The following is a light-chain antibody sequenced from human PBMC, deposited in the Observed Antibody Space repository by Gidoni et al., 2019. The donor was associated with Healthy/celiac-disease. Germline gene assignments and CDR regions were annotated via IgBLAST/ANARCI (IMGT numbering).Light chain of an antibody. V-gene: IGKV1-5*01. Sequence: DIQMTQSPSTLSAPVGDRVTLTCRASQSISSWLAWYQQKPEKAPKLLIYDASSLESGVPTRCSGSGAGTEFTLTISSLPPDDFATYYYQQYNSYSSFGQGTKVEIK. CDR2: DAS. CDR3: QQYNSYSS. CDR1: QSISSW. J-gene: IGKJ1*01.